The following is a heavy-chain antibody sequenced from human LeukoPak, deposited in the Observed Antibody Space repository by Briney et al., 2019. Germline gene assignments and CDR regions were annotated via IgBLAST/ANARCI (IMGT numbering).Heavy chain of an antibody. Sequence: ASETLSLTCTVSDGSISTYYWSWIRQPAGKGLEWIGRIYTTGSTNYNPSLKSRVTMSVDTSKNQFSLKLSSVIAADTAVYYCARGGLPRENWFDPWGQGTLVTVSS. V-gene: IGHV4-4*07. CDR3: ARGGLPRENWFDP. J-gene: IGHJ5*02. CDR2: IYTTGST. D-gene: IGHD1-26*01. CDR1: DGSISTYY.